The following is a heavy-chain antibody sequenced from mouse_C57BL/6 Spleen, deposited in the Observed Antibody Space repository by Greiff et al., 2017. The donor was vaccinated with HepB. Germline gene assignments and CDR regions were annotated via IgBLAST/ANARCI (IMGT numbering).Heavy chain of an antibody. CDR3: ARKDYGNSYYAMDY. CDR2: IYPRSGNT. Sequence: ESGAELARPGASVKLSYKASGYTFTSYGISWVKQRTGQGLEWIGEIYPRSGNTYYNEKFKGKATLTADKSSSTAYMELRSLTSEDSAVYFCARKDYGNSYYAMDYWGQGTSVTVSS. J-gene: IGHJ4*01. CDR1: GYTFTSYG. D-gene: IGHD2-1*01. V-gene: IGHV1-81*01.